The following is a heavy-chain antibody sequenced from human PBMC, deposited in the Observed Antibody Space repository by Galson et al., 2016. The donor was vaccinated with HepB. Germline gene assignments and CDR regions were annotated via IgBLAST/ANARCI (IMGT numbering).Heavy chain of an antibody. CDR3: ARDHSFADSAWWFDP. J-gene: IGHJ5*02. V-gene: IGHV1-46*01. CDR2: INPRTGAT. D-gene: IGHD3-3*01. CDR1: GYTFLGHW. Sequence: SCKASGYTFLGHWMHWVRQAPGQGLEWMGIINPRTGATGYAQNFQGRITLTSDTSANTVYMEMSSLRSEDTAVYYCARDHSFADSAWWFDPWGQGTLLIVSS.